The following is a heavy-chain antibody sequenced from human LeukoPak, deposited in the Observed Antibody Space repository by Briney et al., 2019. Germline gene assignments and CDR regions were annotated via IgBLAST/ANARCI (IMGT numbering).Heavy chain of an antibody. V-gene: IGHV4-59*08. J-gene: IGHJ2*01. CDR3: ARLQGPFYWYFDL. CDR2: IYYSGRT. CDR1: DASISSYY. Sequence: SETLSLTCTVSDASISSYYWSWIRQPPGKALEWIGYIYYSGRTDYNPSLKSRITLLMDTSKKQFSLKLSSVTAADTAVCYCARLQGPFYWYFDLWGRGTRVTVSS.